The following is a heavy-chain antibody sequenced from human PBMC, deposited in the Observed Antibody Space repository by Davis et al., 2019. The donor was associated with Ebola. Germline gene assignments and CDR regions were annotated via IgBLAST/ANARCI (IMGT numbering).Heavy chain of an antibody. CDR3: ARDSGSSLGYYYYYMDV. CDR1: GYTFTGYY. CDR2: INPNSGGT. Sequence: ASVTVSCKASGYTFTGYYMHWVRQAPGQGLEWMGWINPNSGGTNYAQKFQGRVTMTRDTSISTAYMELSRLRSDDTAVYYCARDSGSSLGYYYYYMDVWGKGTTVTVSS. J-gene: IGHJ6*03. V-gene: IGHV1-2*02. D-gene: IGHD6-6*01.